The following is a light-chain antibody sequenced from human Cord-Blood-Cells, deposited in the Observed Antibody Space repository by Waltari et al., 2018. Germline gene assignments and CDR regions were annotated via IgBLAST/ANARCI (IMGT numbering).Light chain of an antibody. V-gene: IGLV2-14*01. CDR1: SSDVGGSNY. Sequence: QSALTQPASVPGSPGQSITISCTGTSSDVGGSNYVSWYQQHPGKAPKLMIYEVSNRPSGVSNRFSGSKSGNTASLTISGLQAEDEADYYCSSYTSSSTVVFGGGTKLTVL. CDR2: EVS. CDR3: SSYTSSSTVV. J-gene: IGLJ2*01.